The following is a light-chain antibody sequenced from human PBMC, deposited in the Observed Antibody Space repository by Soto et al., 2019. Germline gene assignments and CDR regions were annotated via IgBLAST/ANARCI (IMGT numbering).Light chain of an antibody. CDR2: WAS. J-gene: IGKJ4*01. CDR1: QGISSY. CDR3: QQYYTFFLT. V-gene: IGKV1D-8*03. Sequence: VIWMTQSPSLLSASTGDRVTISCRMSQGISSYLAWYQQKPGQPPKLIIHWASIRASGVPDRFIGSGSGTDFRLTISSLQAEDVAVYYCQQYYTFFLTFGGGTKVDIK.